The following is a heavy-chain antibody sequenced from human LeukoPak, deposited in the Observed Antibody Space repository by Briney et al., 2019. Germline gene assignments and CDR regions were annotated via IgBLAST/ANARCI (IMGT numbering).Heavy chain of an antibody. CDR2: ISWNSGSI. D-gene: IGHD3-10*01. Sequence: GGSLRLSCAASGFTFDDYAMHWVRQAPGKGLEWVSGISWNSGSIGYADSVKGRFTISRDNAKNSLYLQMNSLRAEDTALYYCAKDIHGSGSYGANFDYWGQGTLVTVSS. CDR1: GFTFDDYA. CDR3: AKDIHGSGSYGANFDY. J-gene: IGHJ4*02. V-gene: IGHV3-9*01.